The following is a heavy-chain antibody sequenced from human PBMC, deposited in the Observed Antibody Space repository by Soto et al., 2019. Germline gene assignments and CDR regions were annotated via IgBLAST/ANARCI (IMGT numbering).Heavy chain of an antibody. Sequence: VQLQESGPRLVKPSQTLSLTCTVSGDPISGGDYFWSWIRQSPGKGLEWIGNIYYSGTSNYNPSLKSRVTMSVDTYKNHFSLNVTSLKAEDTAVYYCARGDFVQGIPGCFFDPWGQGTLVTVSS. J-gene: IGHJ5*02. V-gene: IGHV4-30-4*01. CDR3: ARGDFVQGIPGCFFDP. CDR2: IYYSGTS. CDR1: GDPISGGDYF. D-gene: IGHD3-16*01.